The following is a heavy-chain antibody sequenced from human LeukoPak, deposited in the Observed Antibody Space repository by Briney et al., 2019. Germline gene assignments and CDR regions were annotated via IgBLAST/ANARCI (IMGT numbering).Heavy chain of an antibody. Sequence: GGSLRLSCAASGFTFSSYGMHWVRQAPGKGLEWVAVIWYDGSNKYYADSVKGRFTISRDNSKDTLYLQMNSLRAEDTAVYYCARSSLRYFDPSDYWGQGTLVTVSS. D-gene: IGHD3-9*01. CDR2: IWYDGSNK. J-gene: IGHJ4*02. CDR1: GFTFSSYG. CDR3: ARSSLRYFDPSDY. V-gene: IGHV3-33*01.